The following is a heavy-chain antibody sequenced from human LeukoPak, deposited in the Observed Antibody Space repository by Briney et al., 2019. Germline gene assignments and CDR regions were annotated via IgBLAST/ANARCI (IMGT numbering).Heavy chain of an antibody. CDR3: ARASYGSGTLVDY. CDR1: GYTFTSYD. Sequence: ASVKVSCKASGYTFTSYDINWVRQATGQGLEWMGWMNPNSGNTGYAQKFQGRVTITRNTSISTAYMELSSLRSEDTAVYYCARASYGSGTLVDYWGQGTLVTVSS. J-gene: IGHJ4*02. D-gene: IGHD3-10*01. V-gene: IGHV1-8*03. CDR2: MNPNSGNT.